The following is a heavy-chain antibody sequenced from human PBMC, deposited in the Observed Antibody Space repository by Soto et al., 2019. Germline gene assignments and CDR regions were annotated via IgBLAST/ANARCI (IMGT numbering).Heavy chain of an antibody. CDR1: GFTFSDHY. CDR3: VRSGDNYNLLDY. Sequence: GGSLRLSCAASGFTFSDHYMSWIRQAPGKGPEWIGYSSNSGSFTRYADSVKGRFSISRDNAKNSLYLQINSLRGDDTAIYYCVRSGDNYNLLDYWGRGTPVTVSS. J-gene: IGHJ4*02. CDR2: SSNSGSFT. V-gene: IGHV3-11*06. D-gene: IGHD1-1*01.